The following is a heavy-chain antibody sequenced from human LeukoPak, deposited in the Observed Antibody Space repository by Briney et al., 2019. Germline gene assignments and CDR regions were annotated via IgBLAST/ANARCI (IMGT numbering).Heavy chain of an antibody. CDR3: AKWSGSSLYGFDY. D-gene: IGHD1-26*01. Sequence: ASVKVSCKASGGTFSSYAISWVRQAPGQGLEWMGGIIPIFGTANYAQNFQGRVTITADESTSTAYMELSSLRSEDTAVYYCAKWSGSSLYGFDYWGQGTLVTVSS. CDR1: GGTFSSYA. V-gene: IGHV1-69*13. J-gene: IGHJ4*02. CDR2: IIPIFGTA.